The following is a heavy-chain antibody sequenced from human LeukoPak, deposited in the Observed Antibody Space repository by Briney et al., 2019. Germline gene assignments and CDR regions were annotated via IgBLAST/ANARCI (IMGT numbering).Heavy chain of an antibody. CDR2: IYYSGST. CDR1: GGSISSGGYY. J-gene: IGHJ4*02. Sequence: SQALSLTCTVSGGSISSGGYYWSWIRQHPGKGLEWIGYIYYSGSTYYNPSLKSRVTISVDTSKNQFSLKLSSVTAADTAVYYCAKYSSNPTEYYFDYWGQGTLVTVSS. V-gene: IGHV4-31*03. CDR3: AKYSSNPTEYYFDY. D-gene: IGHD6-13*01.